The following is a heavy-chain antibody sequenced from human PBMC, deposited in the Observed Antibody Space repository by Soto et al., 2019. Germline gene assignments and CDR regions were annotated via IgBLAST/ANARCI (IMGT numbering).Heavy chain of an antibody. CDR3: AQAGGIAVPVSHLDQ. V-gene: IGHV3-23*01. J-gene: IGHJ4*02. CDR1: GFTFSSYA. CDR2: ITGTGGST. Sequence: EVQLLESGGGSVQPGGSLSLSCTASGFTFSSYAMNWVRQAPGKGLEWVSAITGTGGSTNYADSVERRFIISRDNSRNPLYLQMTSLRAEDTAGYYWAQAGGIAVPVSHLDQWGQGVLVSVSS. D-gene: IGHD6-19*01.